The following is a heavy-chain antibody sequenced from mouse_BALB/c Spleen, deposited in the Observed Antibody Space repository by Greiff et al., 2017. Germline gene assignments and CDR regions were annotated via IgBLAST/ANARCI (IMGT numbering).Heavy chain of an antibody. J-gene: IGHJ4*01. V-gene: IGHV7-3*02. Sequence: EVKLVESGGGLVQPGGSLRLSCATSGFTFTDYYMSWVRQPPGKALEWLGFIRNKANGYTTEYSASVKGRFTISRDNSQSILYLQMNTLRAEDRANYYCARYYYGIYAMDYWGQGTSVTVSS. CDR3: ARYYYGIYAMDY. CDR1: GFTFTDYY. D-gene: IGHD1-1*01. CDR2: IRNKANGYTT.